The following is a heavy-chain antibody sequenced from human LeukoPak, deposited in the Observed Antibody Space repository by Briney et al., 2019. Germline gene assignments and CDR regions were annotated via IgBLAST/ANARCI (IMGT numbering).Heavy chain of an antibody. J-gene: IGHJ3*02. Sequence: PGGSLRLSCAASGFMFDDYGMSWVRQAPGKGLEWVAVIWYDGSNKYYADSVKGRFTISRDNSKNTLYLQMNSLRAEDTAVYYCAREALRYSRDAFDIWGQGTMVTVSS. CDR1: GFMFDDYG. D-gene: IGHD3-9*01. V-gene: IGHV3-33*08. CDR2: IWYDGSNK. CDR3: AREALRYSRDAFDI.